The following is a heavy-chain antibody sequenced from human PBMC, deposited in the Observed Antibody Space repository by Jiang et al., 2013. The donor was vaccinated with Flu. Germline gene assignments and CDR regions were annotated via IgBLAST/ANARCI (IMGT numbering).Heavy chain of an antibody. CDR1: GFTFSDYY. Sequence: AASGFTFSDYYMSWIRQAPGKGLEWVSYISSSGSTIYYADSVKGRFTISRDNAKNSLYLQMNSLRAEDTAVYYCARDPDYGDPGDFGYWGQGTLVTVSS. D-gene: IGHD4-17*01. V-gene: IGHV3-11*04. CDR2: ISSSGSTI. J-gene: IGHJ4*02. CDR3: ARDPDYGDPGDFGY.